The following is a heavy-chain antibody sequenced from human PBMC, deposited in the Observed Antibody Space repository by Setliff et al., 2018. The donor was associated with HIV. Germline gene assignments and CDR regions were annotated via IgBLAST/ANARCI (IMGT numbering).Heavy chain of an antibody. CDR3: AHTPVSRNEYLFVY. CDR1: GFSHSTSGVG. J-gene: IGHJ1*01. D-gene: IGHD2-2*01. CDR2: IYWNENK. V-gene: IGHV2-5*01. Sequence: SCPTLVNPTQTLTLTCTFSGFSHSTSGVGVGWIRQSPGKALECLAVIYWNENKYYSPSLRSRLTVTRDTSKKQVVLTMTNMDPVDTGTYFCAHTPVSRNEYLFVYWGQGTLITVSS.